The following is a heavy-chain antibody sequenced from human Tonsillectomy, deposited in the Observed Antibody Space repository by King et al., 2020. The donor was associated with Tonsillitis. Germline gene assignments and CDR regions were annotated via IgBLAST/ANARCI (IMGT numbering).Heavy chain of an antibody. J-gene: IGHJ4*02. Sequence: VQLQQWGAGLLKPSETLSLTCAVYGGSFTGYYWSWIPQPPGKGLEWIWEINHSGSTNYIPSLKSRVTISVDTSKNQFSLNLSSVTAADTAVYYCAGATGFDYWGQGTLVTVSS. V-gene: IGHV4-34*01. CDR2: INHSGST. CDR1: GGSFTGYY. D-gene: IGHD4-17*01. CDR3: AGATGFDY.